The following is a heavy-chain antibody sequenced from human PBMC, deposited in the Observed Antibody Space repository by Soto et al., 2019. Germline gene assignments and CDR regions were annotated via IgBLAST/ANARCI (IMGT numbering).Heavy chain of an antibody. CDR1: AFDFGGSW. CDR2: IMPDGNKK. Sequence: EVQLVESGGGLVQPGESLRLSCAPSAFDFGGSWMRWDRQAPGKGLEWVANIMPDGNKKYYVDSVKGRFTISRDNTKNSLVLQMNSLRAEDTAVYYCARGGRWLDFHSWGQGTLVTVSS. V-gene: IGHV3-7*01. CDR3: ARGGRWLDFHS. D-gene: IGHD6-19*01. J-gene: IGHJ4*02.